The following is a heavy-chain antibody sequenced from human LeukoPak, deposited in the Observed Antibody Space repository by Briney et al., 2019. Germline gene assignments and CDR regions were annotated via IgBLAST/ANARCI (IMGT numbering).Heavy chain of an antibody. D-gene: IGHD3-16*01. Sequence: RSLRLSCAASGFTFSSYAMHWVRQAPGKGLEWVAVISYDGSNKYYADSVKGRFTISRDNSKNTLYLQMNSLRAEDTAVYYCARDVLRGGYFDYWGQGTLVTVSS. CDR1: GFTFSSYA. J-gene: IGHJ4*02. CDR3: ARDVLRGGYFDY. CDR2: ISYDGSNK. V-gene: IGHV3-30-3*01.